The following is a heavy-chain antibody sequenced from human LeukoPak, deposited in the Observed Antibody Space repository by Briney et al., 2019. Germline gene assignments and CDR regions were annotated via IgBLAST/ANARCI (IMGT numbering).Heavy chain of an antibody. CDR1: GASITSYS. CDR3: ARDMVSTWPYFYTYYYMDV. J-gene: IGHJ6*03. D-gene: IGHD6-13*01. V-gene: IGHV4-4*07. CDR2: IHGNGST. Sequence: PSETLSLTCTVSGASITSYSWSWIRQPAGKGLEWIGRIHGNGSTNYNPSFKNRVTMSLDTSKSQFSLKMTSVTAADTALYFCARDMVSTWPYFYTYYYMDVWGQGTTVAVTS.